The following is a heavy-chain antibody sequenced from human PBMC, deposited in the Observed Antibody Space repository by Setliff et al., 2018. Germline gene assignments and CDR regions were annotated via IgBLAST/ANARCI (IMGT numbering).Heavy chain of an antibody. D-gene: IGHD1-1*01. Sequence: SETLSLTCTVSGGSISSSSYYWGWIRQSPGKGLEWIGIIYHSGNTYYNPSLNSRLTISVDTSKNQFSLRLTSVTAADTAIYYCARVRNTQNGFFDYWSQGTRGTVSS. CDR3: ARVRNTQNGFFDY. CDR2: IYHSGNT. CDR1: GGSISSSSYY. V-gene: IGHV4-39*07. J-gene: IGHJ4*02.